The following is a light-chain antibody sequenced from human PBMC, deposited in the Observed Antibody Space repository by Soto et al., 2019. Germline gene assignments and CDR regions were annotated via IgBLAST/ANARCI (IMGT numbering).Light chain of an antibody. V-gene: IGLV2-23*02. CDR3: CSHAGRGSVL. CDR2: DVT. Sequence: QSVLAQPASVSGSPGQSITISCTGTSSDIGRYNLVSWYQQYPGKAPKLVIYDVTKRPSGVSDRFSASKSGNTASLTISGLQAADEADYYCCSHAGRGSVLFGGGTKVTVL. CDR1: SSDIGRYNL. J-gene: IGLJ2*01.